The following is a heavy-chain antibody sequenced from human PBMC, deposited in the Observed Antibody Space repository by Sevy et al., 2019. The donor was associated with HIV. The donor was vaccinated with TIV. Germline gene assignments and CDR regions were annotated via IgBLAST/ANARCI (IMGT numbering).Heavy chain of an antibody. Sequence: ASVKVSCKASGYSFPSHDINWVRQASGQGLEWMGWMKPNSGNTGYAQKFKGRVTLTRNTSISTAYMEVSSLRSGDTAVYYCARTGGTFDVWGQGTMVTVSS. D-gene: IGHD1-26*01. CDR1: GYSFPSHD. V-gene: IGHV1-8*01. CDR3: ARTGGTFDV. CDR2: MKPNSGNT. J-gene: IGHJ3*01.